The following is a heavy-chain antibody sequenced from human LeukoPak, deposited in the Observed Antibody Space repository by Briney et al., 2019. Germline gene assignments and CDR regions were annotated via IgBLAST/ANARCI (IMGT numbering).Heavy chain of an antibody. CDR2: IYYSGTT. CDR1: GFTFSSYAMH. V-gene: IGHV4-31*02. Sequence: LRLSCAASGFTFSSYAMHWVRQHPGKGLEWIGYIYYSGTTYYNSSLKSRVTISVDTSKNQFSLKLNSVTAADTAVYYCARDRGYCSGGSCYPSWFDSWGQGTLVTVSS. CDR3: ARDRGYCSGGSCYPSWFDS. D-gene: IGHD2-15*01. J-gene: IGHJ5*01.